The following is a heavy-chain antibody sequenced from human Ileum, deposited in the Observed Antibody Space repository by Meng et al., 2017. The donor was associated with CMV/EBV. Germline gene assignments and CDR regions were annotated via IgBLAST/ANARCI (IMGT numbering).Heavy chain of an antibody. CDR3: AKDGEDRRERWFDP. V-gene: IGHV3-23*03. CDR1: GFTFSSYA. Sequence: GESLKISCAASGFTFSSYAMSWVRQAPGKGLEWISIIYSGAGGSYYADSVKGRFTISRDNSKNTLYLQMNSLRAEDTAVYYCAKDGEDRRERWFDPWGQGTLVTVSS. CDR2: IYSGAGGS. D-gene: IGHD2-15*01. J-gene: IGHJ5*02.